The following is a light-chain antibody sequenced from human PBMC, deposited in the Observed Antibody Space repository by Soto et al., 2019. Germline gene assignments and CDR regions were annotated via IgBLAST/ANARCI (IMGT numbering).Light chain of an antibody. V-gene: IGKV1-17*01. CDR2: ASS. Sequence: DIQMTQSPSSLSASVGDRVTITCRASQGIRNYLGWYQQKPGKAPKRLIFASSSLQSGVPSRFSGSGSGTEFTLTISSLQPEDFATYYCLQDNSYPLTFGGGTKVEIK. CDR1: QGIRNY. CDR3: LQDNSYPLT. J-gene: IGKJ4*01.